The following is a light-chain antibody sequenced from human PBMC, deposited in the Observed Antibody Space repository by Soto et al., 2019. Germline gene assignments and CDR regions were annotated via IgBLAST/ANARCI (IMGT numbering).Light chain of an antibody. J-gene: IGKJ2*01. Sequence: DIVMTQSPDSLAVSLGERATINCKSSQSVLYSSNNRNYLTWYQQKPGQPPKLLIYWASTRESGVPDRFSGSGSGTDFTRTISSLQAEDVAVYYCQQSYTPPYSFAQGTKLEIK. CDR2: WAS. CDR1: QSVLYSSNNRNY. CDR3: QQSYTPPYS. V-gene: IGKV4-1*01.